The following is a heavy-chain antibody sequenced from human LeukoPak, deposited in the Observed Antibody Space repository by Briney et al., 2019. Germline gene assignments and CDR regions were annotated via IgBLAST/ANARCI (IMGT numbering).Heavy chain of an antibody. CDR2: IWYDGSNK. D-gene: IGHD1-26*01. Sequence: GRSLRLSCAASGFTFSSYGMQWVRQAPGKGLEWVAVIWYDGSNKYYADSVKGRFTISRDNSKNTLYLQMNSLRAEDTAVYYCARALSSGSYGWFDPWGQGTLVTVSS. CDR3: ARALSSGSYGWFDP. J-gene: IGHJ5*02. V-gene: IGHV3-33*01. CDR1: GFTFSSYG.